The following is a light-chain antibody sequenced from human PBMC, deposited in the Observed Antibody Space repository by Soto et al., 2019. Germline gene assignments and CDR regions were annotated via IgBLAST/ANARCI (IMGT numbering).Light chain of an antibody. CDR3: QSWGTGIHYV. V-gene: IGLV4-69*01. Sequence: QLVLTQSPSASASLGASVKLTCTLSSGHSSYAIAWHQQQPEKGPRYLMKLNSDGSHSQGDGIPHRFSGSSSGAERYLTISSLQSEDEADYYCQSWGTGIHYVFGTGTKVTVL. J-gene: IGLJ1*01. CDR1: SGHSSYA. CDR2: LNSDGSH.